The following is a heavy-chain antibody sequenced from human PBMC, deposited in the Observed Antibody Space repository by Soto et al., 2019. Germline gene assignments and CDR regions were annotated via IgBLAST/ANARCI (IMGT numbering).Heavy chain of an antibody. CDR1: GGSFSGYY. V-gene: IGHV4-34*01. D-gene: IGHD6-19*01. CDR2: INHSGST. J-gene: IGHJ4*02. CDR3: ARGAVAGNFDS. Sequence: PSETLSLTCAVYGGSFSGYYWSWIRQPPGKGLEWIGEINHSGSTNYNPSLKSRVTISVDTSKNQFSLKLSSVTAADTAVYYCARGAVAGNFDSWGQGTLVTVSS.